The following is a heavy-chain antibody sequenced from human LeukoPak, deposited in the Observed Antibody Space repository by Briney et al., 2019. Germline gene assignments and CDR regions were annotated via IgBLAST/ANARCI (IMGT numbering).Heavy chain of an antibody. CDR2: VSGSGDEI. V-gene: IGHV3-48*03. Sequence: PGGSLRLSCAASGFTFNNFEMNWVRQAPGKGLEWISYVSGSGDEIHYGDSVKGRFTISRDNAQSSLYLQMNSLRAEDTAAYYCARGAATCDYWGQGTLVTVSS. J-gene: IGHJ4*02. CDR1: GFTFNNFE. D-gene: IGHD1-26*01. CDR3: ARGAATCDY.